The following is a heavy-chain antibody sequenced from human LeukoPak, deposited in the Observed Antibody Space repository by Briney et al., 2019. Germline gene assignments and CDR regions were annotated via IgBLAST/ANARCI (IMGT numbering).Heavy chain of an antibody. CDR3: ATRTVPAAVSPWFDP. V-gene: IGHV1-24*01. D-gene: IGHD2-2*01. Sequence: GASVKVSCKVSGYTLTELSMHWVRQAPGKGLEWMGGFDPEDGETIYAQKFQGRATMTEDTSTDTAYMELSSLRSEDRAVYYCATRTVPAAVSPWFDPWGQGTLVTVSS. CDR1: GYTLTELS. J-gene: IGHJ5*02. CDR2: FDPEDGET.